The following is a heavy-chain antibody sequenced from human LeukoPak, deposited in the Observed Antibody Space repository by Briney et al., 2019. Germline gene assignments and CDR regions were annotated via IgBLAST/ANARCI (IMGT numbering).Heavy chain of an antibody. CDR2: IYYSGST. V-gene: IGHV4-39*01. CDR3: ARQSGYDSEWSFDY. D-gene: IGHD5-12*01. CDR1: GGSISSGSYY. Sequence: SETLSLTCTVSGGSISSGSYYWGWIRQPPGKGLEWIGSIYYSGSTYYNPSLKSRVTISVDTSKNQFSLKLSSVTAADTAVYYCARQSGYDSEWSFDYWGQGTLVTVSS. J-gene: IGHJ4*02.